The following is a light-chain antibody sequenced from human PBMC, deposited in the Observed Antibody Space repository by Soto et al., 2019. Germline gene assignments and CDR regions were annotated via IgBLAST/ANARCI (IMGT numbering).Light chain of an antibody. CDR3: QSYDSSNPVV. Sequence: NFMLTQPHSVSESPGKTVTISCTRSSGSIASSYVQCYQQRPGSSPTTVIYEDNQRPSGVPDPFSGSIDSSSNSASLTISELKIEDEADFYCQSYDSSNPVVFGGGTKLTVL. V-gene: IGLV6-57*01. CDR2: EDN. J-gene: IGLJ2*01. CDR1: SGSIASSY.